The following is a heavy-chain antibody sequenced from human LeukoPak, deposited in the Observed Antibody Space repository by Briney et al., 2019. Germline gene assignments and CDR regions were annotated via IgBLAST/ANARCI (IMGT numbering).Heavy chain of an antibody. CDR2: IYPGDSDT. Sequence: GESLKISCKGSGYSFTSYWIGWVRQMPGKGLEWMGIIYPGDSDTRYSPSFQGQVTISADKSISTAYLQWSSLKASDTAMYYCARGDQTGDSSGYTGVDLDYWGQGTLVTVSS. V-gene: IGHV5-51*01. CDR3: ARGDQTGDSSGYTGVDLDY. J-gene: IGHJ4*02. D-gene: IGHD3-22*01. CDR1: GYSFTSYW.